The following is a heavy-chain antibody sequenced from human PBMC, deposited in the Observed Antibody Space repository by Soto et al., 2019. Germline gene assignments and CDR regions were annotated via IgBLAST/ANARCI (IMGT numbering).Heavy chain of an antibody. D-gene: IGHD1-20*01. CDR2: ISSSGSNK. V-gene: IGHV3-11*01. CDR1: GFTFSDYY. CDR3: ARGEDNWNPFPFDY. Sequence: QVQLVESGGGLVKPGGPLRLSCAASGFTFSDYYMSWIRQAPGKGLEWVSYISSSGSNKYYADSVKGRFTISRDNAKNSLYLQMNSLRVEDTAVYYCARGEDNWNPFPFDYWGQGSLVTVSS. J-gene: IGHJ4*02.